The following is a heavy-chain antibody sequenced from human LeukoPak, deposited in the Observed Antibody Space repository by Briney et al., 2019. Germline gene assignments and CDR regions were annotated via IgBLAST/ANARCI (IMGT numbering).Heavy chain of an antibody. CDR3: ARNNWFDP. CDR1: GGSISSYY. J-gene: IGHJ5*02. CDR2: IYYSGST. V-gene: IGHV4-59*01. Sequence: SETLSLTCSVSGGSISSYYWSWIRQPPGKGLEWIGYIYYSGSTNCNPSLKSRVTISVDTSKNQFSLKLTSVTAADTAVYYCARNNWFDPWGQGTLVTVSS.